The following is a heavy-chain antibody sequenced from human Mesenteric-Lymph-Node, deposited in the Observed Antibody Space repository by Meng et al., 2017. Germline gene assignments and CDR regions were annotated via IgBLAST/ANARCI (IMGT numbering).Heavy chain of an antibody. J-gene: IGHJ3*02. V-gene: IGHV1-24*01. CDR1: GYSLTELS. D-gene: IGHD2-15*01. CDR2: FDPEDGET. CDR3: AARRVLNLVVVVTTTGAFDI. Sequence: ASVKVSCKVSGYSLTELSTHWVRQAPGKGLEWMGGFDPEDGETIYAQKFQGRVTMTEDTSTDTAYMELSSLRSEDTAVYYCAARRVLNLVVVVTTTGAFDIWGQGTMVTVSS.